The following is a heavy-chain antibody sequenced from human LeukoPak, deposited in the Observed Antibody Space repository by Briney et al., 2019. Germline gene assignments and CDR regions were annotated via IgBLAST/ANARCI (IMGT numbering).Heavy chain of an antibody. D-gene: IGHD1-1*01. CDR2: ISCSRDI. CDR1: GFTFNKYA. J-gene: IGHJ4*02. CDR3: GRDYKWALYY. V-gene: IGHV3-69-1*01. Sequence: GGSLRLSCAASGFTFNKYAMNWFRHTPGKGLEWLSYISCSRDIYYSDYVKGGFTISRDNTKKKMYLQIKSMRAEDTTVYLYGRDYKWALYYWGQGTLVTVSS.